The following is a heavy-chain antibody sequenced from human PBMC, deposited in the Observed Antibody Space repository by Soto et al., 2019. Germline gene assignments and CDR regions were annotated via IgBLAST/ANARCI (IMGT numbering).Heavy chain of an antibody. CDR3: ARGRDFWSGYYRTYGMDV. CDR1: GGSISSSY. J-gene: IGHJ6*02. V-gene: IGHV4-59*01. CDR2: IYYSGST. Sequence: SETLSLTCTVSGGSISSSYWSWIRQPPGKGLEWIGYIYYSGSTNYNPSLKSRVTISVDTSKNQFSLKLSSVTAADAAVYYCARGRDFWSGYYRTYGMDVWGQGTTVTVSS. D-gene: IGHD3-3*01.